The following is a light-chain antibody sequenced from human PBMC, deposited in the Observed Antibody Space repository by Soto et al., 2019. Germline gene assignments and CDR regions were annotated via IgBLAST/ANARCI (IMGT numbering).Light chain of an antibody. CDR2: DAS. CDR3: QQYDNLPPYT. Sequence: DIQMTQSPSSLSASVGDRVTITCQASQDISNYLNWYQQNPGKAPKLLIYDASNLETGGPSRFSGSGSGTDFTFTISSLQPEDIATYYCQQYDNLPPYTFGQGTKLEIK. V-gene: IGKV1-33*01. CDR1: QDISNY. J-gene: IGKJ2*01.